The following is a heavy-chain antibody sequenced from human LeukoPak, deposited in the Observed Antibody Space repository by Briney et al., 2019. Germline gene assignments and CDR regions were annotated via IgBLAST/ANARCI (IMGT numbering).Heavy chain of an antibody. J-gene: IGHJ4*02. CDR3: ARRTVRGVIKY. Sequence: SETLSLTCSVSGDYINSHYWTWIRQSSGRGLEWLGYIHFGGSTNYNPSLKSRVTISIDTSKNQFSLQLSSVTAADTAVYYCARRTVRGVIKYWDQGTLVTVSS. V-gene: IGHV4-59*11. D-gene: IGHD3-10*01. CDR2: IHFGGST. CDR1: GDYINSHY.